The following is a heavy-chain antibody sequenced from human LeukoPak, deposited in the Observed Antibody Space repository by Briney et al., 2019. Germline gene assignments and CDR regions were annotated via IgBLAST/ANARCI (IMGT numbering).Heavy chain of an antibody. Sequence: ASVKVSCKASGYTFTGDYMHWVRQAPGQGLEWMGWINPNSGGTNYAQKFQGRVTMTRDTSIGTAYMELSRLRSDGTAVYYCARDHNPTIHSGSYSLDYWGQGTLVTVSS. J-gene: IGHJ4*02. CDR2: INPNSGGT. V-gene: IGHV1-2*02. D-gene: IGHD1-26*01. CDR3: ARDHNPTIHSGSYSLDY. CDR1: GYTFTGDY.